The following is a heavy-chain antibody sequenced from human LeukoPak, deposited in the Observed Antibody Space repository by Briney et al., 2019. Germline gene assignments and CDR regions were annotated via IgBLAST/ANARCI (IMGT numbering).Heavy chain of an antibody. CDR2: KYSDGVNK. D-gene: IGHD2-8*01. V-gene: IGHV3-33*01. CDR1: GFTLGNHG. J-gene: IGHJ6*03. Sequence: GGSLRLSCAASGFTLGNHGMHWVRQAPGKGLEWVAIKYSDGVNKYCADSMKGRFTISRDTSKNTLFLEMESLRTEDTAVYYCARHRGSVFKGYMDVWGKGTTVTVSS. CDR3: ARHRGSVFKGYMDV.